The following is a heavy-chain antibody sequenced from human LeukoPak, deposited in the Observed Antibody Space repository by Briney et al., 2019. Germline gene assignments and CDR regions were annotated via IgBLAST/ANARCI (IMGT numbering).Heavy chain of an antibody. D-gene: IGHD2-15*01. Sequence: SETLSLTCTVSGGSISSSSYYWGWIRQPPGKGLEWIGSIYYSGSTYYNPSLKSRVTISVDTSKNQFSLKLSSVTAADTAVYYCARQRLAATNDYWGQGTLVTVSS. J-gene: IGHJ4*02. V-gene: IGHV4-39*01. CDR2: IYYSGST. CDR3: ARQRLAATNDY. CDR1: GGSISSSSYY.